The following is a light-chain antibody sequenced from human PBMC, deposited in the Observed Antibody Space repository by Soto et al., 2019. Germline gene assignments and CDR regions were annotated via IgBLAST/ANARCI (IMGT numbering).Light chain of an antibody. V-gene: IGLV1-47*02. CDR2: SNN. Sequence: QSVLTQPPSASGTPGQRVTISCSGSSSNIGSNYVYWYQQLPGTAPKLLIYSNNQRPSGVPDRFSGSKSGTSASLAISGLRSEDEDYYYCAAWDDSLSVVFGGGTKVTVL. CDR3: AAWDDSLSVV. J-gene: IGLJ2*01. CDR1: SSNIGSNY.